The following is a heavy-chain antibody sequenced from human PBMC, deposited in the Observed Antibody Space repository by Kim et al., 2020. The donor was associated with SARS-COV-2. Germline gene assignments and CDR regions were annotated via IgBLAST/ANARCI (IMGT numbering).Heavy chain of an antibody. CDR2: VSAYNANT. J-gene: IGHJ4*02. CDR1: GYTFVSYG. V-gene: IGHV1-18*01. Sequence: ASVKVSCQASGYTFVSYGISWVRQAPGQGLEWMGWVSAYNANTNYAQKLQGRVTMTTDTSTGTAYMELRSLRSDDTAAYYCARADYYDTSGYPFDYWGQGTLVTVSS. CDR3: ARADYYDTSGYPFDY. D-gene: IGHD3-22*01.